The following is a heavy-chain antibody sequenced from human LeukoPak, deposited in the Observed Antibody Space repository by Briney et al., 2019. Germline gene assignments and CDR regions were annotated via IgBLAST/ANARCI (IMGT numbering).Heavy chain of an antibody. CDR3: ARQVYSSSWSYYFEY. CDR1: GGSISTYY. D-gene: IGHD6-13*01. V-gene: IGHV4-59*01. Sequence: ASETLSLTCTVSGGSISTYYWSWIRQPPGRGLEWIGSIHYSGSTSYNSSLKSRVTISVDTSKNQFSLKLSSVTPADTAVYYCARQVYSSSWSYYFEYWGQGTLVTVSS. J-gene: IGHJ4*02. CDR2: IHYSGST.